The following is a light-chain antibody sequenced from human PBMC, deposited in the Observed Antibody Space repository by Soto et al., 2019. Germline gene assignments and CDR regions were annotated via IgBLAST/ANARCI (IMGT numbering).Light chain of an antibody. J-gene: IGKJ1*01. Sequence: DIQMTQSPSTLSASVGDRVTITCRASQSISSWLAWYQQKPGIPPKLLIYEASTLQSGVPSRFSGRQYGTEFTLTISRLQPDDSATYYCQQYDVHSTFGQGTKVDIK. V-gene: IGKV1-5*03. CDR3: QQYDVHST. CDR2: EAS. CDR1: QSISSW.